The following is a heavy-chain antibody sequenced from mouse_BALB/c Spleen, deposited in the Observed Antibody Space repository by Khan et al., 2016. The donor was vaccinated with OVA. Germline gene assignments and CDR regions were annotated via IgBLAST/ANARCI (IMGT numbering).Heavy chain of an antibody. CDR1: GFSLTSYG. CDR2: IWSGGST. J-gene: IGHJ3*01. CDR3: ARNYDYDEGLAY. V-gene: IGHV2-2*02. D-gene: IGHD2-4*01. Sequence: QMQLKESGPGLVQPSQSLSITCTVSGFSLTSYGVHWVRQSPGKGLEWLGVIWSGGSTDYNEAFISRLSISKDNSKSQVFFKMNSLQGNDTAIYYCARNYDYDEGLAYWGQGTLVTVSA.